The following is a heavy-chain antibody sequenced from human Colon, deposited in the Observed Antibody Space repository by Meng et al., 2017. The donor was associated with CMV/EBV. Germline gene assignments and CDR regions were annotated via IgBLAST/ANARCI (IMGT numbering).Heavy chain of an antibody. D-gene: IGHD6-6*01. CDR1: GFSLSTSGVG. V-gene: IGHV2-5*02. CDR3: AHRMGRIAARVFDY. J-gene: IGHJ4*02. CDR2: IYWDDDK. Sequence: IPLKGSVPTLVKPHQTLPLTCTCSGFSLSTSGVGVGWIRQPPGKALEWLALIYWDDDKRYSPSLKSRLTITKDTSKNQVVLTMTNMDPVDTATYYCAHRMGRIAARVFDYWGQGTLVTVSS.